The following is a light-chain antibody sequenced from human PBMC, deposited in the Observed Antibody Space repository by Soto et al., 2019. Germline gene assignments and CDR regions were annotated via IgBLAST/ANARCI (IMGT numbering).Light chain of an antibody. Sequence: QSVLTQPPSASETPRQRVTISCSGSSSNIGSNSVYWYQQLPGTAPKLLTYRNNQRPSGVPDRFSGSKTGTSASLAISGLRSEDEVDYYCAAWDGSLSGVVFGGGTKLTVL. CDR2: RNN. J-gene: IGLJ3*02. CDR1: SSNIGSNS. V-gene: IGLV1-47*01. CDR3: AAWDGSLSGVV.